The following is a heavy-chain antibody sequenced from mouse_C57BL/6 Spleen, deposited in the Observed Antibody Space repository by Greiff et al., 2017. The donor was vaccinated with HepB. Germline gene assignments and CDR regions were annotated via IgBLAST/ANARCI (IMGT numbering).Heavy chain of an antibody. CDR1: GFTFSDYG. D-gene: IGHD2-3*01. J-gene: IGHJ4*01. V-gene: IGHV5-17*01. CDR2: ISSGSSTM. Sequence: VHLVESGGGLVKPGGSLKLPCAASGFTFSDYGMHWVRQAPEKGLEWVAYISSGSSTMYYAATVKGRVTISRDNAKNTLFLQMTSLRSEDTAMYYCAGDDGYYAMDYWGQGTAVTVSS. CDR3: AGDDGYYAMDY.